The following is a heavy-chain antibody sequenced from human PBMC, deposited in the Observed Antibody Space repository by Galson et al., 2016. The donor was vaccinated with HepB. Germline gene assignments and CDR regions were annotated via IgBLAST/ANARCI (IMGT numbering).Heavy chain of an antibody. D-gene: IGHD2-2*01. CDR1: GGSFSGHY. CDR3: ASDGRYADTWDLSDY. V-gene: IGHV4-34*01. J-gene: IGHJ4*02. Sequence: ETLSLTCAAYGGSFSGHYWNWIRQSPGKALEWIGEINQSGSSNYNPSLRSRVTISVDTSKNQFSLKLTSVTAADTATYYCASDGRYADTWDLSDYWGQGTPVTVSS. CDR2: INQSGSS.